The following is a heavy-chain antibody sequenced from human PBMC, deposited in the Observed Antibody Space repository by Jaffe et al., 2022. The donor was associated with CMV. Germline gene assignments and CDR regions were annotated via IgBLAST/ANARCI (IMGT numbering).Heavy chain of an antibody. CDR1: GYSFTSYW. J-gene: IGHJ6*03. V-gene: IGHV5-51*01. CDR3: ARHFSWSPENPRELDYYYYMDV. D-gene: IGHD2-15*01. Sequence: EVQLVQSGAEVKKPGESLKISCKGSGYSFTSYWIGWVRQMPGKGLEWMGIIYPGDSDTRYSPSFQGQVTISADKSISTAYLQWSSLKASDTAMYYCARHFSWSPENPRELDYYYYMDVWGKGTTVTVSS. CDR2: IYPGDSDT.